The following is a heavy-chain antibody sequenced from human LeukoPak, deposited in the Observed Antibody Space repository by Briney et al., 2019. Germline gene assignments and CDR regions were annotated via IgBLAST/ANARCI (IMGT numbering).Heavy chain of an antibody. CDR1: GFTFRDYY. CDR3: ARRVVVGATIPSFDY. V-gene: IGHV4-39*01. J-gene: IGHJ4*02. Sequence: PGGSLRLSCAASGFTFRDYYVSWIRQAPGKGLEWIGSTYYSGSTYYNPSLKSRVTISVDTSKNQFSLKLSSVTAADTAVYYCARRVVVGATIPSFDYWGQGTLVTVSS. D-gene: IGHD1-26*01. CDR2: TYYSGST.